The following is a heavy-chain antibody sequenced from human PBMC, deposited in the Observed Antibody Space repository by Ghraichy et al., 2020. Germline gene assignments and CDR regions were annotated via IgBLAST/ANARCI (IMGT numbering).Heavy chain of an antibody. J-gene: IGHJ4*02. Sequence: GALRLSCAASGLTFKNHDMSWVRQAPGRGLEWVSAITSGGSTFYADSVKGRFTISRDKSTNTLYLQLNSLRAEDTALYYCAKPLSGGAYWGQGTLVTVSS. CDR1: GLTFKNHD. V-gene: IGHV3-23*01. D-gene: IGHD7-27*01. CDR2: ITSGGST. CDR3: AKPLSGGAY.